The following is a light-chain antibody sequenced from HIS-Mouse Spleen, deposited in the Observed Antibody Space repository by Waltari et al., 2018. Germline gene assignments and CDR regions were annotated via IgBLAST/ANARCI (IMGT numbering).Light chain of an antibody. CDR1: QGISLY. V-gene: IGKV1-9*01. CDR2: AAT. J-gene: IGKJ1*01. Sequence: DIQLTQSPSFLSASVGDRVTITFRASQGISLYLVWYQQKPGKAPKLLNYAATTLQSGVPSMFSGSGSGTEFTLTISSLQPEDFATYYCQQLNSYPPTFGQGTKVEIK. CDR3: QQLNSYPPT.